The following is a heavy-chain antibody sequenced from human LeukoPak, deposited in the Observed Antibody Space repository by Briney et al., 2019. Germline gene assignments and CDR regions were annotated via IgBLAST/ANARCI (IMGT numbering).Heavy chain of an antibody. D-gene: IGHD3-9*01. CDR1: GGSISSSSCY. CDR3: ARHLKIRYFDWPTPSGHPLYNWFDP. Sequence: PSETLSLTCTVSGGSISSSSCYWGWIRQPPGKGLEWIGSIYYSGSTYYNPSLKSRVTISVDTSKNQFSLKLSSVPAADTAVYYCARHLKIRYFDWPTPSGHPLYNWFDPWGQGTLVTVSS. J-gene: IGHJ5*02. CDR2: IYYSGST. V-gene: IGHV4-39*01.